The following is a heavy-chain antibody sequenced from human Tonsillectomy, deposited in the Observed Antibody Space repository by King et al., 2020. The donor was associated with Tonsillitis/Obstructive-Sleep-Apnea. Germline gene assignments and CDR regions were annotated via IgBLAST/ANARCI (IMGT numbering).Heavy chain of an antibody. V-gene: IGHV3-48*02. CDR1: GFTFNTGFTFNAYI. D-gene: IGHD3-16*02. J-gene: IGHJ3*02. CDR3: AMDMITSGGVIDIQYDAFDI. CDR2: ISSSSSTI. Sequence: VQLVESGGGLVQPGGSLRLSCAASGFTFNTGFTFNAYIMNWVRQAPGRGLEWVSYISSSSSTIYYADSVEGRFTISRDNAKNSLYLQMNSLRDEDTAVYYCAMDMITSGGVIDIQYDAFDIWGQGTMVTVSS.